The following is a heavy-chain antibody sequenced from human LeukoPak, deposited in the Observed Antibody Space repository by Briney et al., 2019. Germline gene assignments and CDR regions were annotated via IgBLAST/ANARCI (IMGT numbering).Heavy chain of an antibody. Sequence: GGSLRLSCAASGFTFDDYAMHWVRQAPGKGLELVSGISWNSGSIGYADSVKGRFTISRDNAKNSLYLQMNSLRAEDTALYYCAKVYDFWSGYGGFDYWGQGTLVTVSS. V-gene: IGHV3-9*01. CDR1: GFTFDDYA. CDR2: ISWNSGSI. D-gene: IGHD3-3*01. CDR3: AKVYDFWSGYGGFDY. J-gene: IGHJ4*02.